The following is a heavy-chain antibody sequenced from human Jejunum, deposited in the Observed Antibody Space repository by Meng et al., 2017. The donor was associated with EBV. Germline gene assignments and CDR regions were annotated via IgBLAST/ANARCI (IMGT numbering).Heavy chain of an antibody. J-gene: IGHJ4*02. D-gene: IGHD3-16*02. CDR3: ARVAFSYTTRSLDS. Sequence: QVQLQQWGAGVVKPSETLSLTCAVYRWSFSGYSWSWIRQHPGKGLEWIGEINHSGSTNYNPSLRSRVTISVETSKNQLSLRLNSVTAADTAVYYCARVAFSYTTRSLDSWGQGTLVTSPQ. CDR1: RWSFSGYS. V-gene: IGHV4-34*02. CDR2: INHSGST.